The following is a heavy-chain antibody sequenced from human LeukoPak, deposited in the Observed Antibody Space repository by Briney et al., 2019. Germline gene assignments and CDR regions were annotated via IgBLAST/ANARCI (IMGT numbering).Heavy chain of an antibody. D-gene: IGHD6-6*01. J-gene: IGHJ5*02. CDR2: FDPEDGET. V-gene: IGHV1-24*01. Sequence: ASVKVSCKVSGYTLTELSMHWLRQAPRKGLEWMGGFDPEDGETIYEQKFQGRVNITDDTSKETAYMELSSLGSEDTARYYCATGEGSHSSSANWFDPWGQGTLVTVCS. CDR3: ATGEGSHSSSANWFDP. CDR1: GYTLTELS.